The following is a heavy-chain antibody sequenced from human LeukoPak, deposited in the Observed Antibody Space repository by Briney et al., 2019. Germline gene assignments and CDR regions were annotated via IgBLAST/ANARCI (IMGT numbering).Heavy chain of an antibody. CDR3: ARGRRDGYNRMDY. CDR1: GGSISSYY. CDR2: IYYSGST. D-gene: IGHD5-24*01. J-gene: IGHJ4*02. V-gene: IGHV4-59*01. Sequence: SETLSLTCTASGGSISSYYWSWIRQPPGKGLEWIGYIYYSGSTNYNPSLKSRVAMSVDTSKNQFSLKLSSVTAADTAVYYCARGRRDGYNRMDYWGQGTLVTVSS.